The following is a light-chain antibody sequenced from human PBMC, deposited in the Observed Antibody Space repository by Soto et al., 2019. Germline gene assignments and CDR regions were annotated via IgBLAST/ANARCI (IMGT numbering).Light chain of an antibody. J-gene: IGKJ4*01. V-gene: IGKV1-5*03. CDR2: KAS. CDR1: QSISSW. Sequence: DLQMTQSPSTLSASVGYRVTITCRASQSISSWLAWYQQIPGKAPKLLIYKASSLESGVPSRFSGSASGTEFTLTISSLQPEDFATYYCQQVSGYPLSFGGGTKVDI. CDR3: QQVSGYPLS.